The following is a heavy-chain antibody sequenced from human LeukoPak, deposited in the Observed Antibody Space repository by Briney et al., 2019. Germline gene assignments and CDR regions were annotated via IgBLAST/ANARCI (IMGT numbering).Heavy chain of an antibody. J-gene: IGHJ4*02. CDR3: ARGARFFAYYDY. D-gene: IGHD2-21*01. Sequence: SETLSLTCTVSDGSISGDNYYWSWIRQLPGKGLEWIGYIYNGGTTYYNPSLKSRVIISVDTSKNQFSLRLKSVTAADTAMYYCARGARFFAYYDYWGQGTLVTVSS. CDR1: DGSISGDNYY. CDR2: IYNGGTT. V-gene: IGHV4-31*03.